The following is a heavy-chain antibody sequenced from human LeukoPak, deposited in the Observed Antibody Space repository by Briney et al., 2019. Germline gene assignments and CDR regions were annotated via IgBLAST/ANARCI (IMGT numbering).Heavy chain of an antibody. CDR1: GFTFSSYA. CDR2: ISGSGGST. V-gene: IGHV3-23*01. CDR3: ATSIGQDAFDI. Sequence: GGSLRLSCAASGFTFSSYAMSWVRQAPEKGVEWVSAISGSGGSTYYADSVKGRFTISRDNSKNTLYLQMNSLRAEDPAVYYCATSIGQDAFDIWGQGTMVTVSS. J-gene: IGHJ3*02. D-gene: IGHD2-21*01.